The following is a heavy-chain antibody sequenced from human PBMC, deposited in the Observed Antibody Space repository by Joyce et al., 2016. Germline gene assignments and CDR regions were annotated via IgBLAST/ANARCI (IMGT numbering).Heavy chain of an antibody. CDR2: FNQMGNT. Sequence: QVHLQQWGAGLLKPADTLSLTCDVSGGSFPDFFWTWIRQTPGKGLEWIGEFNQMGNTNYNPSLKSRVTIAVDTSRSQLSLTLTSVTAADTAVYYCTRSIRGYTAYSYWGQGTLVTVSS. V-gene: IGHV4-34*02. CDR1: GGSFPDFF. J-gene: IGHJ4*02. D-gene: IGHD5-18*01. CDR3: TRSIRGYTAYSY.